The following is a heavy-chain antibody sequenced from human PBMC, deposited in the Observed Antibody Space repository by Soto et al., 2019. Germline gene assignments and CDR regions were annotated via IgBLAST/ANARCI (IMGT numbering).Heavy chain of an antibody. CDR2: IKQDGSEK. CDR3: ARKAYYDILTGYYKEPHFDY. CDR1: GFTVSSYW. J-gene: IGHJ4*02. Sequence: GGSLRLSCSASGFTVSSYWMSWVRQAPGKGLEWLANIKQDGSEKYYVDSVKGRFTISRDNAKNSLYLQMNSLRAEDTAVYYCARKAYYDILTGYYKEPHFDYWGQGTLVTVSS. V-gene: IGHV3-7*03. D-gene: IGHD3-9*01.